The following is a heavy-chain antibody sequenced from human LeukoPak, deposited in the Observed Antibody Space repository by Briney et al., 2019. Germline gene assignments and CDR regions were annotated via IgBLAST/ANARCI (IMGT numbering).Heavy chain of an antibody. J-gene: IGHJ4*02. CDR3: ARPGGDSSGYSFDY. Sequence: GESLKISCQGSGYNFPIYWIGWVRQMPGQGLEWMGIIYPDDSNTIYGPSFQGQVTISADKSINTAYLEWSSLKASDTAMYYCARPGGDSSGYSFDYWGQGTLVTVSS. CDR1: GYNFPIYW. CDR2: IYPDDSNT. D-gene: IGHD3-22*01. V-gene: IGHV5-51*01.